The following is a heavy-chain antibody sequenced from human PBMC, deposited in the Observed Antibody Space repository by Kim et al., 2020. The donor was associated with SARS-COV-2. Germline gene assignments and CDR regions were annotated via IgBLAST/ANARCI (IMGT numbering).Heavy chain of an antibody. CDR3: AKDRYGSGSYYQSYYYYYGMDV. Sequence: GGSLRLSCAASGFTFSSYGMHWVRQAPGKGLEWVAVISYDGSNKYYADSVKGRFTISRDNSKNTLYLQMNSLRAEDTAVYYCAKDRYGSGSYYQSYYYYYGMDVWGQGTTVTVSS. J-gene: IGHJ6*02. D-gene: IGHD3-10*01. CDR2: ISYDGSNK. CDR1: GFTFSSYG. V-gene: IGHV3-30*18.